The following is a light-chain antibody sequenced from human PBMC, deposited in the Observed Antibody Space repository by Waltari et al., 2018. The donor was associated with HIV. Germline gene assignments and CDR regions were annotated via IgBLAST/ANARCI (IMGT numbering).Light chain of an antibody. J-gene: IGLJ3*02. CDR2: DTK. CDR1: THDIGLLNT. Sequence: QSALTPPVSVSGSPGLSITISCLGTTHDIGLLNTVSWYRHQPDSPPQLIIFDTKSRPSGIPSRFSGSKSGTTASLTISGLQADDEGHYYCSSFSTSGSVRFGGGTKVTV. CDR3: SSFSTSGSVR. V-gene: IGLV2-14*01.